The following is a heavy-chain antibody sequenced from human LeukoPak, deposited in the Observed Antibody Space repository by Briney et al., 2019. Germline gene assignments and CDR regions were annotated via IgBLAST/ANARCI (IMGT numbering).Heavy chain of an antibody. D-gene: IGHD3-16*01. J-gene: IGHJ4*02. CDR1: GFVFSRDN. Sequence: GGSLRLSCIASGFVFSRDNMNWFRQAPGKGLEWVAHISETIYYADSVQGRFTISRDNAKNSLYLQMSNLRVDDTAMYYCVREVGRPKTFYFDSRGRGTPDTVSS. CDR2: ISETI. CDR3: VREVGRPKTFYFDS. V-gene: IGHV3-48*04.